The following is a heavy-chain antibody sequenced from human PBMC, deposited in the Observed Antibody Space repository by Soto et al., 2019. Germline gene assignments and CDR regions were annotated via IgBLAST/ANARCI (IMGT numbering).Heavy chain of an antibody. J-gene: IGHJ4*02. Sequence: GGSLRLSCAVSGLKFSDFFFVWFRQAPGKGLEWVAHIDGPGTYKSYADPVRGRFTISRDNIKSLVYLEMSKVIAEDTALYYCARIRKSQTVATSAYFDFWGQGALVTSPQ. V-gene: IGHV3-11*01. CDR2: IDGPGTYK. CDR3: ARIRKSQTVATSAYFDF. D-gene: IGHD5-12*01. CDR1: GLKFSDFF.